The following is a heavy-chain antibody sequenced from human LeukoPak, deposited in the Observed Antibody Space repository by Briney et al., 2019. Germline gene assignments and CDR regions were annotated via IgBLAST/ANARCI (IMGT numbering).Heavy chain of an antibody. D-gene: IGHD1-26*01. CDR1: GGTFSNYA. J-gene: IGHJ4*02. V-gene: IGHV1-69*05. CDR3: ARVGEGAAKD. CDR2: IIPIFGTA. Sequence: RASVKVPCKASGGTFSNYAISWVRQAPGQGLEWMGGIIPIFGTANYAQKFQGRVTITTDESTSTAYMELSSLRSEDTAVYYCARVGEGAAKDWGQGTLVTVSS.